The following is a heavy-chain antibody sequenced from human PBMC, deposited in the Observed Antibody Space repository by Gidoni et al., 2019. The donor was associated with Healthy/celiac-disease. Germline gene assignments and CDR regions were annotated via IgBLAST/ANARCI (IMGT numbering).Heavy chain of an antibody. CDR2: ISYDGSNK. Sequence: QVQLVASGGGVVQPGRSLRLSCAASGFTFSSYAMHWVRQAPGKGLEWVAVISYDGSNKYYADSVKGRFTISRDNSKNTLYLQMNSLRAEDTAVYYCARDPGASSGWLYYYYGMDVWGQGTTVTVSS. CDR1: GFTFSSYA. V-gene: IGHV3-30-3*01. J-gene: IGHJ6*02. D-gene: IGHD6-19*01. CDR3: ARDPGASSGWLYYYYGMDV.